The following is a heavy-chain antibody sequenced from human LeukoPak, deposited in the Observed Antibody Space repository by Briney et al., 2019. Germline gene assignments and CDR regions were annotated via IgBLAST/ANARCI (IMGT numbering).Heavy chain of an antibody. CDR1: GYTLTELS. Sequence: ASVKVSCKVSGYTLTELSMHWVRQAPGKGLEWMGGFDPEDGETIYAQKFQGRATMTEDTSTDTAYMELSSLRSEDTAVYYCATKTVTAFYYGMDVWGQGTTVTVSS. CDR2: FDPEDGET. J-gene: IGHJ6*02. D-gene: IGHD2-21*02. CDR3: ATKTVTAFYYGMDV. V-gene: IGHV1-24*01.